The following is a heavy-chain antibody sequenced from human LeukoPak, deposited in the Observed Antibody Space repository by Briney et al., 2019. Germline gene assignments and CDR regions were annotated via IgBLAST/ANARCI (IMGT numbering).Heavy chain of an antibody. CDR2: IYYTGST. CDR1: GASISGGTYY. D-gene: IGHD1-26*01. V-gene: IGHV4-39*01. Sequence: SETLSLTCSVSGASISGGTYYWGWIRQPPGKGLEWIGSIYYTGSTYDSPSLKSRVTISVDTSKNQFSLKLSSVTAADTAVYYCARRGGSGRAFDYWGQGTLVTVSS. J-gene: IGHJ4*02. CDR3: ARRGGSGRAFDY.